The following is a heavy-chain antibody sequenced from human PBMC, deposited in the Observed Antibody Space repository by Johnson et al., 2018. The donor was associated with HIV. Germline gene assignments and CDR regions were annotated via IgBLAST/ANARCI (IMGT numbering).Heavy chain of an antibody. Sequence: QVQLVESGGGVVQPGRSLRLSCAASGFTFSSYAVHWVRQAPGKGLEWVAVISYDGSNKYYADSVTGRFPISRDNSKNTLYLQMNSLRAEDTAVYYCAREKSYYYDSSGYPDTFDIWGQGTMVIVSS. D-gene: IGHD3-22*01. CDR3: AREKSYYYDSSGYPDTFDI. CDR1: GFTFSSYA. V-gene: IGHV3-30-3*01. J-gene: IGHJ3*02. CDR2: ISYDGSNK.